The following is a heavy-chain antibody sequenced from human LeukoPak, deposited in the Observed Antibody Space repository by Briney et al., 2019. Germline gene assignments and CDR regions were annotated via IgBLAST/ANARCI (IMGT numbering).Heavy chain of an antibody. CDR1: GGSISSYY. V-gene: IGHV4-59*08. Sequence: SSETLSLTCTVSGGSISSYYWSWIRQPPGKGLEWIGYIYYSGSTNYNPSLKSRVTISVDTSKNQFSRKLSSVTAADTAVYYCASRDSWYDLDYWGQGTLVTVSS. D-gene: IGHD6-13*01. CDR3: ASRDSWYDLDY. J-gene: IGHJ4*02. CDR2: IYYSGST.